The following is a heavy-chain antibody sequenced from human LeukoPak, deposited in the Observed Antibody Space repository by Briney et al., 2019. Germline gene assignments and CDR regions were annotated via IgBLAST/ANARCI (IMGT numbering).Heavy chain of an antibody. CDR1: GFTFSGSA. J-gene: IGHJ4*02. D-gene: IGHD3-22*01. CDR2: IRSKANSYAT. CDR3: TRIYYDSSGPLYYFDC. V-gene: IGHV3-73*01. Sequence: GGSLRLSCAASGFTFSGSAMHWVRQASGKGLEWVGRIRSKANSYATAYAASVKGRFTISRDDSKNTAYLQMNSLKTEDTAVYYCTRIYYDSSGPLYYFDCWGQGTLVTVSS.